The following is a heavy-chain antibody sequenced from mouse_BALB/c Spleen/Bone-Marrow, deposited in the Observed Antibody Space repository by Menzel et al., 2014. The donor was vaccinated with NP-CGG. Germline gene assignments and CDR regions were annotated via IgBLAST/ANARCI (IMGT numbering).Heavy chain of an antibody. V-gene: IGHV10S3*01. Sequence: EVKLQESGGGLVQPKGSLKLSCAASGFTFNTNAMNWVRQAPGKGLEWVARIGSESNNYATYYADSVKDRFTISRDDSQSILYLQMNNLKTEDTAMYYCVGYPFAYWGQGTLVTVSA. CDR1: GFTFNTNA. CDR2: IGSESNNYAT. CDR3: VGYPFAY. J-gene: IGHJ3*01. D-gene: IGHD2-2*01.